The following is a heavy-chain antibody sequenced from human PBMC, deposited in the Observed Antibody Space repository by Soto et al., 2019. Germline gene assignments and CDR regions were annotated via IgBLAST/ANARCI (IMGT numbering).Heavy chain of an antibody. J-gene: IGHJ5*02. V-gene: IGHV1-2*02. CDR2: INPNSGGT. CDR1: GYTFTGYY. Sequence: QVQLVQSGAEVKKPGASVKVSCKASGYTFTGYYMHWVRQAPGQGLEWMGWINPNSGGTNYAQKFQGRVTMTRDTSISTAYMELSRLRSDDTAVYYCAKSPLPQGYCSGGSCYSSWFDPWGQGTLVTVSS. CDR3: AKSPLPQGYCSGGSCYSSWFDP. D-gene: IGHD2-15*01.